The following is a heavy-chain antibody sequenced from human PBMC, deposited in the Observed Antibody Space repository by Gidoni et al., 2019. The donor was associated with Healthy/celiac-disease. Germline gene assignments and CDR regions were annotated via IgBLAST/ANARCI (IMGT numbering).Heavy chain of an antibody. CDR2: ISYDGSNK. CDR1: GFTFSSYG. D-gene: IGHD2-15*01. V-gene: IGHV3-30*03. J-gene: IGHJ4*02. CDR3: ARGSRGLDY. Sequence: QLQLVESGGGVVQPGRSLPLSLAASGFTFSSYGMHWVRQAPGKGLEWVAVISYDGSNKYYADSVKGRFTISRDNSKNTLYLQMNSLRAEDTAVYYCARGSRGLDYWGQGTLVTVSS.